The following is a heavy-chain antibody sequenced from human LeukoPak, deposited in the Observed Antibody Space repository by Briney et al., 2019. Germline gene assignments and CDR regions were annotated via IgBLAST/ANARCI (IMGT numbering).Heavy chain of an antibody. J-gene: IGHJ6*03. CDR1: GFTFRNYA. V-gene: IGHV3-23*01. CDR3: AKEAPYFMDV. CDR2: ISGTGGST. Sequence: PGGSLRLPCAAFGFTFRNYAMSWVRQAPGKGLEWVSAISGTGGSTYYADSVKGRFTISRDNSKNTLYVQMNSLRAEDTAIYYCAKEAPYFMDVWGQGTTVTVSS.